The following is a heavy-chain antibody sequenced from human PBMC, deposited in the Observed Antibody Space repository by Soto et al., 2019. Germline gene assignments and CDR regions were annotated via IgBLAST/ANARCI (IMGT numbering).Heavy chain of an antibody. J-gene: IGHJ5*02. Sequence: PVGSLSLSCAISDFSVSSNYLSWVRQAPGKGLEWVSVHYSGGSTYYADSVQGRFTISRDKSNNTLYLQMRRVRAEDTAVYFCARHRHPRGTVGATSPLDPWGQGTQVTVSS. CDR2: HYSGGST. CDR1: DFSVSSNY. CDR3: ARHRHPRGTVGATSPLDP. V-gene: IGHV3-53*01. D-gene: IGHD1-26*01.